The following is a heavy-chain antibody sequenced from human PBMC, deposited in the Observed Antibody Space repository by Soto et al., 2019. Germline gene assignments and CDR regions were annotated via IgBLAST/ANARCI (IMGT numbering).Heavy chain of an antibody. CDR2: ISGYNGKT. Sequence: QVQLVQSGAEVKKPGASVKVSCKSSGYTFSMSGISWVRQAPGQGLEWMGWISGYNGKTNYEQKFQGRVTVTTDTTTNMAYMEVRSLRSDDTAVYYCAREVPRPYYYYGMDVWGQGATVTVSS. CDR3: AREVPRPYYYYGMDV. V-gene: IGHV1-18*01. J-gene: IGHJ6*02. CDR1: GYTFSMSG.